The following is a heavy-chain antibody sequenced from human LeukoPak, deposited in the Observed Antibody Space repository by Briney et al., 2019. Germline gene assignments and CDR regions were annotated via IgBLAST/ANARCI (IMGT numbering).Heavy chain of an antibody. J-gene: IGHJ4*02. CDR3: ARDPLLFIDQQLSLRPLDY. Sequence: GGSLRLSCAASGFTFSSYWMSWVRQAPGKGLDWVANIKEDGSEKYYMDSVKGRFTISRDNAKNSLYLQMNSLRAEDTAVYYCARDPLLFIDQQLSLRPLDYWGQGILVTVSS. V-gene: IGHV3-7*01. D-gene: IGHD6-13*01. CDR1: GFTFSSYW. CDR2: IKEDGSEK.